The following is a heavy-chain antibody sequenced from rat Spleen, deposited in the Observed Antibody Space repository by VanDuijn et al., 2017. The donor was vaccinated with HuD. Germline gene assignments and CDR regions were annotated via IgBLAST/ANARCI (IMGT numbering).Heavy chain of an antibody. J-gene: IGHJ4*01. CDR1: GFTFSDYN. V-gene: IGHV5-7*01. Sequence: EVQLVESGGGSVQPGRSLKLSCAASGFTFSDYNMAWVRQAPKKGLEWIATIIYDTSRTYYRDSVKGRFTISRDDAKSTLYLQMDSLRSEDTATYYCTTLGYPGLDVMDAWGQGTSVTVSS. CDR2: IIYDTSRT. D-gene: IGHD1-4*01. CDR3: TTLGYPGLDVMDA.